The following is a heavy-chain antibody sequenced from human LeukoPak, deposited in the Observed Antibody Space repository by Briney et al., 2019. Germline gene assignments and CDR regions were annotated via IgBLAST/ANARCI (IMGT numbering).Heavy chain of an antibody. D-gene: IGHD2-2*01. CDR1: GFTFSSYA. CDR2: ISGSRGST. V-gene: IGHV3-23*01. Sequence: GGSLRPSCAASGFTFSSYAMSWVRQAPGKGLEWVSAISGSRGSTYYADSVKGRFTISRDSSKTTLFLQMNSLRAEDTAVYYCYTDIVTVPAPDYWGQGALVTVSS. J-gene: IGHJ4*02. CDR3: YTDIVTVPAPDY.